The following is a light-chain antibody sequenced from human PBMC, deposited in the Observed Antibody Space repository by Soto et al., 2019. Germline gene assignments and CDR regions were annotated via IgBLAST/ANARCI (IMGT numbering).Light chain of an antibody. V-gene: IGKV3-15*01. Sequence: ETVMTQSPATLSVSPGDRVTLSCRASQTVHTNLAWFQQKPGQAPKLLIYGASTRDTGVPARFTGSGSGTEFTLTISSLQSENFAVYYCLQYNTWPYTFGQGTKLEIK. CDR2: GAS. J-gene: IGKJ2*01. CDR1: QTVHTN. CDR3: LQYNTWPYT.